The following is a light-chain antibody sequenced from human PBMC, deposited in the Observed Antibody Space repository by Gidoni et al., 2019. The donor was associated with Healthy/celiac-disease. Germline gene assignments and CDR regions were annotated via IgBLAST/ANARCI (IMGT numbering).Light chain of an antibody. CDR1: SSDVGGYNY. CDR2: EVS. Sequence: QSALTQPASVSGSPGESIPLSCTGTSSDVGGYNYVSWYHQPPGKAPKLMIYEVSNRPSGVSNRFSGSKSGNTASLTISGLQAEDEADYYCSSYTSSSTLGVFGTGTKVTVL. CDR3: SSYTSSSTLGV. V-gene: IGLV2-14*01. J-gene: IGLJ1*01.